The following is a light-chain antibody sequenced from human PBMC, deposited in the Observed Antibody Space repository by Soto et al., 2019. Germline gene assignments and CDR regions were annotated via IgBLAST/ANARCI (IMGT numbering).Light chain of an antibody. CDR2: GVS. CDR1: QRLSSN. J-gene: IGKJ4*01. Sequence: EIVLTQFPGTLSVSPGERATLSCRASQRLSSNLAWYQQKPGQAPRLLIYGVSTRATGVPARFSGSGSGTEFTLTISSLQSEDSAVYYCQQYKNWLALTFGGGTKVDIK. V-gene: IGKV3-15*01. CDR3: QQYKNWLALT.